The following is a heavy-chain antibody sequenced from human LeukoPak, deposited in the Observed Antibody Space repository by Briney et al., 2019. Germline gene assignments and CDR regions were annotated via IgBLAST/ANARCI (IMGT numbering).Heavy chain of an antibody. V-gene: IGHV2-70*04. D-gene: IGHD6-6*01. J-gene: IGHJ4*02. CDR1: GFSLSTSGMR. CDR2: IDWDDDK. Sequence: ESGPALVKPTQTLTLTCTFSGFSLSTSGMRVSWIRQPPGKALEWLARIDWDDDKFYSTSLKTRLTISKDTSKNQVVLTMTNMDPVDTAIYYCARRTSSSFYFDYWGQGTPVTVSS. CDR3: ARRTSSSFYFDY.